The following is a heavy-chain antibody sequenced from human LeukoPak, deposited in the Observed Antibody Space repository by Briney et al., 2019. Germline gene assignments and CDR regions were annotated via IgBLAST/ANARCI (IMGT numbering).Heavy chain of an antibody. CDR2: INHSGST. CDR3: ARQNRFWGSGNY. Sequence: SETLSLTCTVSGGSISSYYWSWIRQPPGKGLEWIGEINHSGSTNYNPSLKSRVTISVDTSKNQFSLKLSSVTAAETAVYFCARQNRFWGSGNYWGQGILVTVSS. V-gene: IGHV4-34*01. CDR1: GGSISSYY. J-gene: IGHJ4*02. D-gene: IGHD3-10*01.